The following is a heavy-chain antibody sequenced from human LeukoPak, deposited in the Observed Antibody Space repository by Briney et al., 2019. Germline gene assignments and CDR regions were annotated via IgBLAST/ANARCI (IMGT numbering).Heavy chain of an antibody. CDR2: ISSSSSTI. J-gene: IGHJ4*02. D-gene: IGHD4-17*01. Sequence: PGGSLRLSCAASGFTFSSYSMNWVRQAPGKGLEWVSYISSSSSTIYYADSVKGRFTISRDNAKNSLYLQMNSLRAEDTAVYYCARDRGNYGDYVGYFDYWGQGTLVTVSS. V-gene: IGHV3-48*04. CDR3: ARDRGNYGDYVGYFDY. CDR1: GFTFSSYS.